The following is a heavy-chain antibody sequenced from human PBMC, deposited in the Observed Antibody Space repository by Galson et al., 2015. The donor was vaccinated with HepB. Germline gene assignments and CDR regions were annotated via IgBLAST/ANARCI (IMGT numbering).Heavy chain of an antibody. Sequence: SLRLSCAASGFTFSTYGMHWVRQAPGKGLEWVAVISYDGSNKYYADSVKGRFTISRDNSKNTLYLQMNSLRAEDTAVYYCAKGIYGGSGWLYWYFDLWGRGTLVTVSS. CDR2: ISYDGSNK. CDR3: AKGIYGGSGWLYWYFDL. J-gene: IGHJ2*01. D-gene: IGHD6-19*01. V-gene: IGHV3-30*18. CDR1: GFTFSTYG.